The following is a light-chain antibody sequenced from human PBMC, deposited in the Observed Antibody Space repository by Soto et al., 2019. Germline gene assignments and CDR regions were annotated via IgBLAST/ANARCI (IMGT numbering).Light chain of an antibody. Sequence: QSALTQPASVSGSPGQSITISCTGTSSDVGGYNYVCWFQQHPGKAPKLMIYDVGKRPSGVSNRVSGSKSGNTASLTISGLQAEDEADYYCTSYTSSSTHVVFGGGTKHTVL. J-gene: IGLJ2*01. CDR3: TSYTSSSTHVV. CDR1: SSDVGGYNY. CDR2: DVG. V-gene: IGLV2-14*01.